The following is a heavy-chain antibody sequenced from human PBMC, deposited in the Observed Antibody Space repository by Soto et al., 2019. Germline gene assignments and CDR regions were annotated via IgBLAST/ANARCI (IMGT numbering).Heavy chain of an antibody. Sequence: ASVKVSCKASGYTFTSYAMHWVRQAPGQRLEWMGWINAGNGNTKYSQKFQGRVTITRDTSASTAYMELSSLRSEDTAVYYCARAKLRTIFGVVPPYYYYGMDVWGQGTTVTVSS. J-gene: IGHJ6*02. CDR3: ARAKLRTIFGVVPPYYYYGMDV. D-gene: IGHD3-3*01. V-gene: IGHV1-3*01. CDR1: GYTFTSYA. CDR2: INAGNGNT.